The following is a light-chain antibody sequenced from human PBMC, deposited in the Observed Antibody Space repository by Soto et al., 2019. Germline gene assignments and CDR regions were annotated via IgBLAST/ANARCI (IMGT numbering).Light chain of an antibody. CDR1: QDIKKW. CDR3: HQASSFPYT. Sequence: GDTIHITCRASQDIKKWLAWYQQKPGKAPKVLIYAASNLESGVSSRFSGSGAGTEFSLTISSLQTEDFATYFCHQASSFPYTFGPGTKVDI. CDR2: AAS. J-gene: IGKJ3*01. V-gene: IGKV1-12*01.